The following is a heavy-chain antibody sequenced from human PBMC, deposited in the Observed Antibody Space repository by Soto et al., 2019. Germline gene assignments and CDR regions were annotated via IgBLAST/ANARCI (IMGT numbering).Heavy chain of an antibody. CDR2: IYYSGST. V-gene: IGHV4-39*01. Sequence: SETLSLTCTVSGGSISSSSYYWGWIRQPPGKGLEWIGSIYYSGSTYYNPSLKSRVTIPVDTSKNQFSLRLSSVTAADTAVYYCARRGYYDFWSGYYTLSYFDYWGQGTLVTVSS. CDR3: ARRGYYDFWSGYYTLSYFDY. D-gene: IGHD3-3*01. J-gene: IGHJ4*02. CDR1: GGSISSSSYY.